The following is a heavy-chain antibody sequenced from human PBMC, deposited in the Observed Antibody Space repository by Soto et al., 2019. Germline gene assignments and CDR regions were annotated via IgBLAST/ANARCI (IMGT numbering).Heavy chain of an antibody. CDR3: AKGHFWSGYSFTYYFDY. CDR1: GFTFSSYA. Sequence: GGSLRLSCAASGFTFSSYAVSWVRQAPGKGLEWVSAISGSGGSTYYADSVKGRFTISRDNSKNTLYLQMNSLRAEDTAVYYCAKGHFWSGYSFTYYFDYWGQGTLVTVSS. D-gene: IGHD3-3*02. V-gene: IGHV3-23*01. J-gene: IGHJ4*02. CDR2: ISGSGGST.